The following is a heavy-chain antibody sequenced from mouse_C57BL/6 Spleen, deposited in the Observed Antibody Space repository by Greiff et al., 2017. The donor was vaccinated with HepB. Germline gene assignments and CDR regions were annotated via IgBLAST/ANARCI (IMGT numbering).Heavy chain of an antibody. CDR1: GYTFTDYY. V-gene: IGHV1-26*01. CDR2: INPNNGGT. D-gene: IGHD2-4*01. J-gene: IGHJ3*01. Sequence: VQLQQSGPELVKPGASVKISCKASGYTFTDYYMNWVKQSHGKSLEWIGDINPNNGGTSYNQKFKGKATLTVDKSSSTAYMELRSLTSEDSAVYYCARGGLRRVAWFAYWGQGTLVTVSA. CDR3: ARGGLRRVAWFAY.